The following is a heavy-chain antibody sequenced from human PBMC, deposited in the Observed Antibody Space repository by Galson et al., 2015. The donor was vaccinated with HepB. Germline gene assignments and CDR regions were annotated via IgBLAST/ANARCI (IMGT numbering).Heavy chain of an antibody. CDR1: GFTFSSYS. D-gene: IGHD1-26*01. V-gene: IGHV3-21*01. Sequence: SLRLSCAASGFTFSSYSMTWVRQAPGKGLEWVSSISSSSSYIYYADSVKGRFTISRDNAKNSLYLQMNSLRAEDTAVYYCARDWGRWELLPDFDYWGQGTLVTVSS. J-gene: IGHJ4*02. CDR3: ARDWGRWELLPDFDY. CDR2: ISSSSSYI.